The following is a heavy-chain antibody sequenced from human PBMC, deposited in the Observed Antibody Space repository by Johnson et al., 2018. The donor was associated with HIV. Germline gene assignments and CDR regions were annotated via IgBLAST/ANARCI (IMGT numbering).Heavy chain of an antibody. CDR1: IFTFRNYW. J-gene: IGHJ3*02. Sequence: QVQLVESGGGLVQSGGSLRLSCAASIFTFRNYWMSWVRQAPGKGLEWVAVISYDGSNKYYADSVKGRFTISRDNSKTTLYLQMNSLSAEDTGVYYCARGGGCGGDCYSGYDAFDIWGQGTKVTV. D-gene: IGHD2-21*01. CDR3: ARGGGCGGDCYSGYDAFDI. CDR2: ISYDGSNK. V-gene: IGHV3-30*03.